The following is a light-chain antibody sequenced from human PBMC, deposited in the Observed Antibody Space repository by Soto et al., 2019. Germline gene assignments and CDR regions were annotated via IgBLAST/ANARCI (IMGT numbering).Light chain of an antibody. CDR2: DVS. CDR1: SSDIGGYDH. V-gene: IGLV2-14*03. J-gene: IGLJ1*01. CDR3: NSYTTSSSLYV. Sequence: QSMLTQPASVSGSPGQSITIPCTGTSSDIGGYDHVSWYQQHPGKAPKLLVYDVSNRPSGVSDRFSGSKSANTASLTISGLQAEDEADYYCNSYTTSSSLYVFGTGTKVTVL.